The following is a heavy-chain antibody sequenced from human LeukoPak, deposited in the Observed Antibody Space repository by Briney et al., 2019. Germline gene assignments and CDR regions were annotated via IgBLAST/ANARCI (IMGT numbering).Heavy chain of an antibody. D-gene: IGHD3-16*01. Sequence: SCKASGFTFSSYGMHWVRQAPGKGLEWVAVISYDGSNKYYADSVKGRFTISRDNSKNTLYLQMNSLRAEDTAVHYCAKDFEDYVWGSPLSYWGQGTLVTVSS. CDR3: AKDFEDYVWGSPLSY. V-gene: IGHV3-30*18. CDR1: GFTFSSYG. J-gene: IGHJ4*02. CDR2: ISYDGSNK.